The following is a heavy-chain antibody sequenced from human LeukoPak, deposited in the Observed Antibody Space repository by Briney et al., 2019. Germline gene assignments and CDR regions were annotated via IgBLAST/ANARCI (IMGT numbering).Heavy chain of an antibody. D-gene: IGHD3-3*01. J-gene: IGHJ3*02. V-gene: IGHV4-59*01. Sequence: SETLSLTCTVSGGSISSYYWSWIRQPPGKGLEWIGYIYYSGSTNYNPSLKSRVTISVDTSKSQFSLKVSSVTAADTAVSYCARELRFLEWLLSTAPSNAFDIWGQGTMVTVSS. CDR3: ARELRFLEWLLSTAPSNAFDI. CDR2: IYYSGST. CDR1: GGSISSYY.